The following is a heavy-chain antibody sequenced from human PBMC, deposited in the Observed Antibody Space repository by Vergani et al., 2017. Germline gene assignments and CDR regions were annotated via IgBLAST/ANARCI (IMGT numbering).Heavy chain of an antibody. Sequence: QVQLVQSGAEVKKPGSSVKVSCKASGGTFSSYAISWVRQAPGQGLEWMGGIIPIFGTANYAQKFQGRVTITADKSTSTAYMELSRLRSDDTAVYYCAREGRLTATGGMDVWGQGTTVTVSS. CDR2: IIPIFGTA. V-gene: IGHV1-69*06. CDR1: GGTFSSYA. J-gene: IGHJ6*02. CDR3: AREGRLTATGGMDV. D-gene: IGHD7-27*01.